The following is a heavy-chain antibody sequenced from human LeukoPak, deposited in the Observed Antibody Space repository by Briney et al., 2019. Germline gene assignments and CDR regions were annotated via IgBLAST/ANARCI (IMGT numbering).Heavy chain of an antibody. CDR3: ARVGSYDSSGYYYRAFGY. Sequence: ASVKASCKASGYTFTSYDINWVRQATGQGLEWMGWMNPNSGNTGYAQKFQGRVTMTRNTSISTAYMELSSLRSEDTAVYYCARVGSYDSSGYYYRAFGYWGQGTLVTVSS. CDR1: GYTFTSYD. CDR2: MNPNSGNT. J-gene: IGHJ4*02. V-gene: IGHV1-8*01. D-gene: IGHD3-22*01.